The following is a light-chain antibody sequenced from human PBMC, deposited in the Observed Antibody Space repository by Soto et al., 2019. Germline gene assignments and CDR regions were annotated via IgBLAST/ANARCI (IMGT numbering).Light chain of an antibody. V-gene: IGKV3-20*01. J-gene: IGKJ3*01. CDR1: QSVSSNY. CDR2: GAS. CDR3: QQYGSSAFT. Sequence: EIVLTQSPGTLSLSPGEGATLSCRASQSVSSNYLAWYQQKPGQAPRLLIYGASSRATGIPDRFSGSGSGTDFTLTISRLEPEDFAVYYCQQYGSSAFTFGPGTKVDIK.